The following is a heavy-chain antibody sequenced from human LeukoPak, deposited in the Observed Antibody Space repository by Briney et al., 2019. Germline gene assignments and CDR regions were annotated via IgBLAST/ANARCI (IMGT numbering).Heavy chain of an antibody. Sequence: ASVKVSCKASGYSFTTYGISWVRQAPGQGLEWMGWISAYNANTNYALKLQGRVTMTTDTSTSTAYMELRSLRSDDTAVYYCVRDDLVRGPGYWGQGSLVTVSS. CDR1: GYSFTTYG. J-gene: IGHJ4*02. D-gene: IGHD3-10*01. V-gene: IGHV1-18*01. CDR2: ISAYNANT. CDR3: VRDDLVRGPGY.